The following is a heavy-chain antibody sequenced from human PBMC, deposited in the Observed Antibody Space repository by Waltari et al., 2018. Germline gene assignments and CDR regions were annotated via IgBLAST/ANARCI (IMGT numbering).Heavy chain of an antibody. V-gene: IGHV1-69*12. CDR2: IIPIFGTA. D-gene: IGHD2-15*01. CDR3: AREAAYGMDV. Sequence: QVQLVQSGAEVKKPGSSVQVSCKASGATFSSYAISWVRQAPGQGLEWMGGIIPIFGTANYAQKFQGRVTITADESTSTAYMELSTLRSEDTAVYHCAREAAYGMDVWGQGTTVTVSS. CDR1: GATFSSYA. J-gene: IGHJ6*02.